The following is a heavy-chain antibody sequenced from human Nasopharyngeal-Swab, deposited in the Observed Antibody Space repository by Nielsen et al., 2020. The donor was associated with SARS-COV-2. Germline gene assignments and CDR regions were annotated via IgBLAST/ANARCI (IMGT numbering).Heavy chain of an antibody. CDR1: GFTFSSYW. CDR3: ARDNGYIAYFDY. Sequence: GESLKISCAASGFTFSSYWMSWVRQAPGKGLEWVANIKQDGSEKYYVDPVKGRFTISRDNAKNSLYLQMNSLRAEDTAVYYCARDNGYIAYFDYWGQGTLVTVSS. D-gene: IGHD5-18*01. CDR2: IKQDGSEK. J-gene: IGHJ4*02. V-gene: IGHV3-7*01.